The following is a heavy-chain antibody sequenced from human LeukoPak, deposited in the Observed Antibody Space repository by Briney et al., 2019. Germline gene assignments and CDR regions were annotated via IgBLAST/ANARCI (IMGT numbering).Heavy chain of an antibody. CDR1: GGSISSSVYY. CDR2: IYYSGSR. J-gene: IGHJ4*02. V-gene: IGHV4-39*01. CDR3: AGRGSTSCYACFEY. Sequence: SETLSLTCTVSGGSISSSVYYWGWIRQPPGKGLEWIGSIYYSGSRYYNPSLKSRVTISVDPSQNQFSLNLSSVTAADTAVYYCAGRGSTSCYACFEYWGQGTLVTVSS. D-gene: IGHD2-2*01.